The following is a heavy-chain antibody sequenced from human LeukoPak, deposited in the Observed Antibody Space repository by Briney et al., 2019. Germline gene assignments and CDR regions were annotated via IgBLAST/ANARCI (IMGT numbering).Heavy chain of an antibody. J-gene: IGHJ6*02. Sequence: GGSLRLSCAVSGFTFSTYAMSWVRQAPGKGLEWVSAVRGSGSDTYYADSVKGRFTISRDNAKNTLYLQMNSLRAEDTAVYYCARALGYCSGGSCSRDYYYGMDVWGQGTSVTVSS. CDR1: GFTFSTYA. V-gene: IGHV3-23*01. D-gene: IGHD2-15*01. CDR3: ARALGYCSGGSCSRDYYYGMDV. CDR2: VRGSGSDT.